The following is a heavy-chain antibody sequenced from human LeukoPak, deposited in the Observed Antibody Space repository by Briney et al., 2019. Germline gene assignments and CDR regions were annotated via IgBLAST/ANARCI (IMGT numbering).Heavy chain of an antibody. D-gene: IGHD5-18*01. J-gene: IGHJ4*02. CDR1: GFTFSNYR. CDR2: INSDGSST. V-gene: IGHV3-74*01. Sequence: GGSLRLSCAASGFTFSNYRMHWVRQAPGKGLVWVSRINSDGSSTSYADSVKGRFTISRDNAKNTLYLQMNSLRAEDTAVYYCAREGSYGQFDYWGQGTLVTVSS. CDR3: AREGSYGQFDY.